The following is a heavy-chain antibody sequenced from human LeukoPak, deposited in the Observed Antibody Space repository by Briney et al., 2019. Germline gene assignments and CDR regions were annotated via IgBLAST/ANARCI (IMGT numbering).Heavy chain of an antibody. J-gene: IGHJ6*02. CDR2: IYHSGST. Sequence: PSGTLSLTCAVSGGSISSSNWWSWVRQPPGKGLEWIGEIYHSGSTNYNPSLKSRVTISVDKSKNQFSLRLSSVTAADTAVYYCARESETTLGGYYYGMDVWGQGTTVTVSS. D-gene: IGHD3-16*01. CDR3: ARESETTLGGYYYGMDV. CDR1: GGSISSSNW. V-gene: IGHV4-4*02.